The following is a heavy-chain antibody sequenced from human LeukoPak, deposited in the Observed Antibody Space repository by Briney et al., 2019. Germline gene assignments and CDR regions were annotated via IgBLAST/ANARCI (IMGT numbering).Heavy chain of an antibody. V-gene: IGHV3-23*01. CDR1: GFTFSSYA. CDR3: ARGVRTGTTH. CDR2: ISNSGDSA. Sequence: PGGSLRLSCAASGFTFSSYAMSWVRQAPGKGLEWVSAISNSGDSAYYADSVKGRFTISRDNSKNTLYLQMNSLRAEDTAVYYCARGVRTGTTHWGQGTLVTVSS. D-gene: IGHD1-1*01. J-gene: IGHJ4*02.